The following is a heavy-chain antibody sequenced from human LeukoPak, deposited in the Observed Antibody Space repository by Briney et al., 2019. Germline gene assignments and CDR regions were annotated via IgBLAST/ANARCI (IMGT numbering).Heavy chain of an antibody. D-gene: IGHD4-17*01. CDR1: GFTFSDYA. J-gene: IGHJ4*02. CDR2: MLYDGSRN. V-gene: IGHV3-30*04. Sequence: PGSSLMLTCAASGFTFSDYALHWVRQPPGKGVEWVAFMLYDGSRNKYADSVKGRFTISIDNSKNTLDVEMTSLRPEDSAVYYCVRDVGGDSDHWGEGTLVAVSS. CDR3: VRDVGGDSDH.